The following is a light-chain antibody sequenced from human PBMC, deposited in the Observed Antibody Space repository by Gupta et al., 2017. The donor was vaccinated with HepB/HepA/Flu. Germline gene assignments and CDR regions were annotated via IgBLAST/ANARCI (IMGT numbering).Light chain of an antibody. CDR1: QSISSY. CDR3: QQSYTTPWS. J-gene: IGKJ1*01. CDR2: AAS. V-gene: IGKV1-39*01. Sequence: DIQMTQPPSSLSASVGDRVTITCRASQSISSYLNWYQQKPGKAPKLLIYAASSLQGGVPSRFSGSGSGTDFTLTISSLQPEDFATYYCQQSYTTPWSFGQGTKVEIE.